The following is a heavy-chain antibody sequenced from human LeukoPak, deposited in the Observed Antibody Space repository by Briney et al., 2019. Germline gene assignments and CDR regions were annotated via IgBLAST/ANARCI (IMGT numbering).Heavy chain of an antibody. CDR2: TNPNSGGT. Sequence: ASVKVSCKASGYTFTGYYMHWVRQAPGQGLEWMGWTNPNSGGTEYAQKFQGRVTMTRDTSITTAYMELSRLRSDDTAVYYCARSNYYDSSGTGDHWGQGTLVTVSS. D-gene: IGHD3-22*01. CDR3: ARSNYYDSSGTGDH. CDR1: GYTFTGYY. J-gene: IGHJ4*02. V-gene: IGHV1-2*02.